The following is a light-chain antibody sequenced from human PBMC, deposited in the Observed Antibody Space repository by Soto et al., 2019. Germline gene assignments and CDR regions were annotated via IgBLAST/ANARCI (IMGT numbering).Light chain of an antibody. CDR2: KAS. CDR3: QQFQSYV. V-gene: IGKV1-5*03. Sequence: IQLTQSPSSLSASVGDRVNITCRASQPIGDFLSWYHQKPGTAPKLLIYKASRLEKWVPSRFSGCGSGTEFTLTISSLQPDDFASYYCQQFQSYVFGQGTKVDIK. CDR1: QPIGDF. J-gene: IGKJ1*01.